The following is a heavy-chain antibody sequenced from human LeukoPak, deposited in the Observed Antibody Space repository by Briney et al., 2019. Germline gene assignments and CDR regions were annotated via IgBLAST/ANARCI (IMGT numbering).Heavy chain of an antibody. CDR2: TSGSGGST. CDR3: AKNPFGGGTGQSSPPDY. D-gene: IGHD3-10*01. J-gene: IGHJ4*02. V-gene: IGHV3-23*01. Sequence: GGSLRLSCAASGFTFSSYAMSWVRQAPGKGLEWVSATSGSGGSTYYADSVKGRFTISRDNSKNTLYLQMNSLRAEDTAVYYCAKNPFGGGTGQSSPPDYWGQGTLVTVSS. CDR1: GFTFSSYA.